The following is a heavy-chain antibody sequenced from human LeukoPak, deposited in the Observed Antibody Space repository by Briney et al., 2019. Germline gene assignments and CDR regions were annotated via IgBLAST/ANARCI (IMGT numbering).Heavy chain of an antibody. V-gene: IGHV1-2*02. Sequence: GASVKVSCKASGYTFTGYYMHWVRQAPGQGLEWMGWINPNSGGTNYAQKFQGRVTMTRDMSTSTVYMELSSLRSEDTAVYYCASSFRYSSGWYGDRHFDYWGQGTLVTVSS. CDR1: GYTFTGYY. CDR2: INPNSGGT. CDR3: ASSFRYSSGWYGDRHFDY. J-gene: IGHJ4*02. D-gene: IGHD6-19*01.